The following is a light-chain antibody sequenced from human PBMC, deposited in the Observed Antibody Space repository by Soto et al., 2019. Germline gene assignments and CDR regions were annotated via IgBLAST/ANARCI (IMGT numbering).Light chain of an antibody. CDR3: AAWGDTYSFV. CDR1: SSNIGRNT. J-gene: IGLJ1*01. CDR2: TND. V-gene: IGLV1-44*01. Sequence: QSVLTQPPSASGTPGPRVLISCFGGSSNIGRNTVNWYQHLPGTAPRLLIYTNDQRPSGVPDRFSGSKSGTSASLAISGLQSEDEADYYCAAWGDTYSFVFGTGTKVTVL.